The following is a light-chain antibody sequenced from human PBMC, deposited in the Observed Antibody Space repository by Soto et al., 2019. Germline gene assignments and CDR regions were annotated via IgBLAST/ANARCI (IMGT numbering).Light chain of an antibody. Sequence: DIQMTQSPSTLSASVGDRVTITCRASQSISSWLAWYQQKPGKAPKLLIFDASSFESGVPSRFSGSGSGTEFTLTITGLQPDDFATYYCQQYNGYSWTFGQGTKVDTK. CDR2: DAS. V-gene: IGKV1-5*01. CDR1: QSISSW. CDR3: QQYNGYSWT. J-gene: IGKJ1*01.